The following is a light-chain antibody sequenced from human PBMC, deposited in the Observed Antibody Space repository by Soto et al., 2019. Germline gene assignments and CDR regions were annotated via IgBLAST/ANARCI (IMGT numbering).Light chain of an antibody. J-gene: IGKJ1*01. V-gene: IGKV1-5*03. CDR1: QSISSW. CDR3: QQYNSYPWT. Sequence: DIQMTQSPSTLSASVGDRVTITCRASQSISSWLAWYQQKPGKAPKLLIYKASSLESGVPSRFSGSVSGTEFRLTISSLQPDDFATYYCQQYNSYPWTFRQGTKVEIK. CDR2: KAS.